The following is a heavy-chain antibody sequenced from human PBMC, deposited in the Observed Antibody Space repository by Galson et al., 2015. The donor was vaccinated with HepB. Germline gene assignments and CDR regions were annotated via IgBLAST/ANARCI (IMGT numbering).Heavy chain of an antibody. D-gene: IGHD2-8*02. Sequence: SVKVSCKASGGTFSSYAISWVRQAPGQGLEWMGGIIPIFGTANYAQKFQGRFTITADESTSTAYMELSSLRSEDTAVYYCASWQEVVYAHYYYYYGMDVWGQGTTVTVSS. V-gene: IGHV1-69*13. CDR3: ASWQEVVYAHYYYYYGMDV. J-gene: IGHJ6*02. CDR1: GGTFSSYA. CDR2: IIPIFGTA.